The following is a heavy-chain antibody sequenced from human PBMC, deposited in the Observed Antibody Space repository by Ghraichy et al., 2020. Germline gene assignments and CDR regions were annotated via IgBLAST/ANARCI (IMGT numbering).Heavy chain of an antibody. CDR2: IKQDGRQK. Sequence: GSLRLSCTASGFTFGTFWMSCVRQAPGKGLELVADIKQDGRQKFYVDTVKGRFTVSRDNADNSLSLQMNNLTAEDTAVYYCARSKYYVTMVRGVITTVKRYFDYWGQGTLVTVSS. V-gene: IGHV3-7*04. J-gene: IGHJ4*03. D-gene: IGHD3-10*01. CDR1: GFTFGTFW. CDR3: ARSKYYVTMVRGVITTVKRYFDY.